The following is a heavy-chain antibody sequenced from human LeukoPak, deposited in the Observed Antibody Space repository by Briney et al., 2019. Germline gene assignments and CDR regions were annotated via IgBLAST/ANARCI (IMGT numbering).Heavy chain of an antibody. V-gene: IGHV3-30*02. CDR1: GFTFSSYG. Sequence: GGSLRLSCAASGFTFSSYGMHWVRQAPGKGLEWVAFIRYDGGNKYYADSVKGRFTISRDNSKNTLYLQMNSLRTEDTAAYYCAKGGNGYSYGYFDYWGQGTLVTVPS. CDR3: AKGGNGYSYGYFDY. D-gene: IGHD5-18*01. CDR2: IRYDGGNK. J-gene: IGHJ4*02.